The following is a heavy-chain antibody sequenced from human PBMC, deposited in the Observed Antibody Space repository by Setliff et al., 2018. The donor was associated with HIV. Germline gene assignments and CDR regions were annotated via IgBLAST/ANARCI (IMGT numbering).Heavy chain of an antibody. J-gene: IGHJ5*02. CDR1: GGSINTGGYY. V-gene: IGHV4-31*11. D-gene: IGHD4-17*01. CDR2: IYYTGTT. Sequence: LSLTCVVSGGSINTGGYYWTWIRQVPGKGLEWIGSIYYTGTTNYNPSLESRLTISIDTSQNHFSLKMTSVTAADTAVYYCARHANPTVITDIPFDPWGQGTLVTVSS. CDR3: ARHANPTVITDIPFDP.